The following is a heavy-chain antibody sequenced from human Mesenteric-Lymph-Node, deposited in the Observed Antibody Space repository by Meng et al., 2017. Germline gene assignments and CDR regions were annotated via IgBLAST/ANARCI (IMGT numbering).Heavy chain of an antibody. CDR1: GGSVNSGS. D-gene: IGHD6-19*01. J-gene: IGHJ4*02. CDR2: ISAYNGNT. CDR3: ARDSSFEEWLVWGYFDY. V-gene: IGHV1-18*01. Sequence: GGSLRLSCTVSGGSVNSGSYYWSWIRQPPGEGLEWMGWISAYNGNTNYAQKLQGRVTMTTDTSTSTAYMELRSLRSDDTAVYYCARDSSFEEWLVWGYFDYWGQGTLVTVSS.